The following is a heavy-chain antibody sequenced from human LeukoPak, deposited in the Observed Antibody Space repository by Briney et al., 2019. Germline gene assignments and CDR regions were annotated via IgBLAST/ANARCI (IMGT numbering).Heavy chain of an antibody. D-gene: IGHD2/OR15-2a*01. Sequence: SETLFLTCTVSGGSISNTIYHGGWIRQPPGKGLEWVGTVYYTGTTYYNPSLKSRVTISVDTSKNQFSLTLHSVTAADTAVYYCAIYANSAAVYWGQGALVTVSS. V-gene: IGHV4-39*01. CDR3: AIYANSAAVY. J-gene: IGHJ4*02. CDR1: GGSISNTIYH. CDR2: VYYTGTT.